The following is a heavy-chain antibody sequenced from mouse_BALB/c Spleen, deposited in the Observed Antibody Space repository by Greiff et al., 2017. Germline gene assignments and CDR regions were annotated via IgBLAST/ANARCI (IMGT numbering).Heavy chain of an antibody. CDR3: ARHKLDY. Sequence: EVQLVESGGGLVKPGGSLKLSCAASGFTFSSYAMSWVRQTPEKRLEWVATISSGGSYTYYPDSVKGRFTISRDNAKNTLYLQMSSLRSEDTAMYYCARHKLDYWGQGTSVTVSS. V-gene: IGHV5-9-3*01. J-gene: IGHJ4*01. CDR1: GFTFSSYA. CDR2: ISSGGSYT.